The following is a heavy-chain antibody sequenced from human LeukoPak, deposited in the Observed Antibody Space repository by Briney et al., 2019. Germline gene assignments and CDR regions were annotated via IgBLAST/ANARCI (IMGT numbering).Heavy chain of an antibody. V-gene: IGHV3-7*01. CDR2: IKQDGSES. CDR1: GFTFSSYW. J-gene: IGHJ4*02. CDR3: ARNWSPYDY. Sequence: GGSLRLSCAASGFTFSSYWMNWVRQAPGKGLEWVANIKQDGSESHFVDSVMGRFTISRDNAKNSLYMQMNSLRVEDTAVYYCARNWSPYDYWGQGTLVTVSS.